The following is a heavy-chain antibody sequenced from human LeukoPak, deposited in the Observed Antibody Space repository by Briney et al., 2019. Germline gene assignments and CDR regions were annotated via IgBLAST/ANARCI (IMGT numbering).Heavy chain of an antibody. Sequence: GGSLRLSCAASGFTFSSYWMHWVRQAPGKGLVWVSHINSDGSSTSYADSVKGRFTISRDNAKNTLYLQMNSLRAEDTAVYYCARAGARYSWTSGPNWFDPWGQGTLVTVSS. J-gene: IGHJ5*02. CDR3: ARAGARYSWTSGPNWFDP. CDR1: GFTFSSYW. CDR2: INSDGSST. D-gene: IGHD5-18*01. V-gene: IGHV3-74*01.